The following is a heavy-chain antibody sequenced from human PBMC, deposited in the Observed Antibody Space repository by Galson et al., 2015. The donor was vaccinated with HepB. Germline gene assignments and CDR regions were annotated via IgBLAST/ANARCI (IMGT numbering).Heavy chain of an antibody. CDR2: ISAYNGNT. V-gene: IGHV1-18*01. D-gene: IGHD2-15*01. CDR1: GYTFTSYG. CDR3: ARYVRGIVVVVAATSHAFDI. Sequence: SVKVSCKASGYTFTSYGISWVRQAPGQGLEWMGCISAYNGNTNYAQKLQGRVTMTTDTSTSTAYMELRSLRSDDTAVYYCARYVRGIVVVVAATSHAFDIWGQGTMVTVSS. J-gene: IGHJ3*02.